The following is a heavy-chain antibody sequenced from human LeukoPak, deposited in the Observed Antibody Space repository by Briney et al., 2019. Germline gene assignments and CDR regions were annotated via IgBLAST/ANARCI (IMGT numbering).Heavy chain of an antibody. CDR3: ASSPYCGGDCYSY. Sequence: SVKVSCKASGGTFSRYTISWVRQAPGQGLEWMGRIIPILGIANYAQKFQGRVTITADQSTSTAYMELSSLRSEDTAVYYCASSPYCGGDCYSYWGQGTLVTVSS. CDR2: IIPILGIA. V-gene: IGHV1-69*02. D-gene: IGHD2-21*01. CDR1: GGTFSRYT. J-gene: IGHJ4*02.